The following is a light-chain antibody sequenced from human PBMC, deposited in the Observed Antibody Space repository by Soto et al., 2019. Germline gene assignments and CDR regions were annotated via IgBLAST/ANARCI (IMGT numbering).Light chain of an antibody. CDR2: LNSDGSH. Sequence: QAVVTQSPSASASLGASAKFTCTLSSGHSSYAIAWHQQQPEKGPRYLMKLNSDGSHNKGDGIPDRFSGSSSGAERYLTISSLQSEDEADYYCQTWDTGSVVFGGGTKLTVL. J-gene: IGLJ2*01. CDR3: QTWDTGSVV. V-gene: IGLV4-69*01. CDR1: SGHSSYA.